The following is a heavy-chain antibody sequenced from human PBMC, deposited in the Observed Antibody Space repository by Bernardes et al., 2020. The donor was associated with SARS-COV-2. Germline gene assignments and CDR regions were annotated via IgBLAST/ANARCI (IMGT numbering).Heavy chain of an antibody. CDR1: GFTFSSYW. J-gene: IGHJ6*02. Sequence: GGSLRLSCAASGFTFSSYWMSWVRQGPGKGLEWVANIKGDGSQRSSADSLRGRFVISRDNAKNLLFLEMNSLRAEDTAVYHCARDLLTDYDSSGYYLPDGFEIWGQGTTVTVSS. V-gene: IGHV3-7*01. D-gene: IGHD3-22*01. CDR2: IKGDGSQR. CDR3: ARDLLTDYDSSGYYLPDGFEI.